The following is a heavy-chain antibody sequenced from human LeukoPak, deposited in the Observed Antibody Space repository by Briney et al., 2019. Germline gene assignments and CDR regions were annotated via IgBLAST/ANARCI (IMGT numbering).Heavy chain of an antibody. Sequence: GGSLRLSCAASGFTFNIYAMSWVRQAPGKRLEWVSSIMSSGGGTFYADSVKDRFTISRDNSRNTLYLQMSRLRAEDTAVYYCAKDRPNYHESNGHYYRPNGDYWGQGTLVTVSS. CDR2: IMSSGGGT. V-gene: IGHV3-23*01. J-gene: IGHJ4*02. CDR3: AKDRPNYHESNGHYYRPNGDY. D-gene: IGHD3-22*01. CDR1: GFTFNIYA.